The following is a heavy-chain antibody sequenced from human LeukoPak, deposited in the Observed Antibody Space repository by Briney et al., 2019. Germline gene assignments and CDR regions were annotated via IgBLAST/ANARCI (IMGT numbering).Heavy chain of an antibody. CDR1: GGSISGYY. D-gene: IGHD3-10*01. J-gene: IGHJ4*02. Sequence: SETLSLTCTVSGGSISGYYWRWIRQPPGKGLEWVGYIYYSGSTNYNPALMSRVTISVDTSKNQFSLMLSSVTAADTAVYYCARLDYGSGTPYSNFDYWGQGTLVTVSS. CDR2: IYYSGST. V-gene: IGHV4-59*01. CDR3: ARLDYGSGTPYSNFDY.